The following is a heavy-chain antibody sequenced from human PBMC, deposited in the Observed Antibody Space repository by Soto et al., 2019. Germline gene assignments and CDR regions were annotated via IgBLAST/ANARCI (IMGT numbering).Heavy chain of an antibody. CDR3: THSILVISTTRNAFDL. CDR1: GVSLSTNGVS. V-gene: IGHV2-5*02. CDR2: IYWDDDK. Sequence: QITLKESGPSLVKPTQPLTLTCTFSGVSLSTNGVSVGWIRQPPGKALQWLALIYWDDDKRYSPPLKSRLINTKDTSKNQVVLVMTNMDPLDTAIYYCTHSILVISTTRNAFDLWCQGTMVTGSA. D-gene: IGHD1-26*01. J-gene: IGHJ3*01.